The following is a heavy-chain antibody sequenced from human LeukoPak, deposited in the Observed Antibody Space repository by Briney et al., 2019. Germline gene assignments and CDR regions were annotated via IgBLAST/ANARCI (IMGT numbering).Heavy chain of an antibody. CDR2: ISGSGGST. J-gene: IGHJ3*02. D-gene: IGHD6-19*01. CDR1: GFTFSSYA. V-gene: IGHV3-23*01. Sequence: PGGSLRLSCAASGFTFSSYAMSWVRQAPGKGLEWDSAISGSGGSTYYADSVKGRFTISRDNSKNTLYLQMNSLRAEDTAVYYCAKDISGWYGSFAFDIWGQGTMVTVSS. CDR3: AKDISGWYGSFAFDI.